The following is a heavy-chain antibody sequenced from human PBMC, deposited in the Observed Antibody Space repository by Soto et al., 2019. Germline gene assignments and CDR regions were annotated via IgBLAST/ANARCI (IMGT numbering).Heavy chain of an antibody. CDR3: AKNYRRGIVVVVAATLDY. D-gene: IGHD2-15*01. J-gene: IGHJ4*02. V-gene: IGHV3-23*01. CDR2: ISGSGGST. CDR1: GFTFSSYA. Sequence: GGSLRLYCAASGFTFSSYAMSWVRQAPGKGLEWVSAISGSGGSTYYADSVKGRFTISRDNSKNTLYLQMNSLRAEDTAVYYCAKNYRRGIVVVVAATLDYWGQGTLVTVSS.